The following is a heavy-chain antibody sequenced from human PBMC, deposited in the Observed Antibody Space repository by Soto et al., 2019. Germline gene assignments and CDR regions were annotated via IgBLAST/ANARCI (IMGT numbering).Heavy chain of an antibody. Sequence: QVQLVQSGAEEKKPGASVKISCKASGYTFTKYAMHWVRQAPGQSLEWMGWINAGNGNTKYSQKFQGRVTLTRDTAASTAYMELSNLRSEDTAVYYCAREQWLGVDYWGQGTLVTVSS. CDR1: GYTFTKYA. J-gene: IGHJ4*02. V-gene: IGHV1-3*05. CDR3: AREQWLGVDY. D-gene: IGHD6-19*01. CDR2: INAGNGNT.